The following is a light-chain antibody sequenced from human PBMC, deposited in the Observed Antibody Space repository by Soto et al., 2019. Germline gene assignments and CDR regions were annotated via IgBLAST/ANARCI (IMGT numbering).Light chain of an antibody. J-gene: IGKJ1*01. CDR3: QQYGSSPEGT. Sequence: EIVLTQSPGTLSLSPGERATLSCRASQIVSSSYLAWYQQKLGQAPRLLIYGASSRATGIPDRFSGSGSGTDFTLTISRLEPEDFAVYYCQQYGSSPEGTFGPGTKVEIK. CDR1: QIVSSSY. CDR2: GAS. V-gene: IGKV3-20*01.